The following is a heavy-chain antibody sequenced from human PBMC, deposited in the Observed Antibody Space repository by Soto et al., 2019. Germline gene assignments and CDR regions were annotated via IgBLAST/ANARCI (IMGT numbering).Heavy chain of an antibody. Sequence: QVQLVQSGGEVKKPGASVKVSCKASGYRFMIYSINWVRQAPGQGLEWMGWISGYGSSKDAQKFQGRVTLTTDTSTNTAYIELRGIRSDDTAVYYCARGPLGVVIPYYFDYWGQRTLVTVSS. CDR2: ISGYGSS. V-gene: IGHV1-18*01. CDR1: GYRFMIYS. CDR3: ARGPLGVVIPYYFDY. J-gene: IGHJ4*02. D-gene: IGHD2-21*01.